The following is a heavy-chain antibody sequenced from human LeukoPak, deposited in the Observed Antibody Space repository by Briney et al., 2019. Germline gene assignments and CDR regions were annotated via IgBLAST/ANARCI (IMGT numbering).Heavy chain of an antibody. J-gene: IGHJ4*02. CDR3: ARESGYSYGYFDY. D-gene: IGHD5-18*01. Sequence: GGSLRLSCAASGFPFSSYSMNWVRQAPGKGLEWVSSISSSSGYIYYADSVKGRFTISRDNAKNSLYLQMNSLRAEDTAVYYCARESGYSYGYFDYWGQGTLVTVSS. CDR1: GFPFSSYS. V-gene: IGHV3-21*01. CDR2: ISSSSGYI.